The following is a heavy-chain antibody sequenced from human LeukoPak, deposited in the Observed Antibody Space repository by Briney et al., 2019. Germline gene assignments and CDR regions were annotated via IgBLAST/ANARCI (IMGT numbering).Heavy chain of an antibody. V-gene: IGHV4-59*12. CDR3: ARGSRITMIVVVFFYPTYFDY. D-gene: IGHD3-22*01. Sequence: SETLSLTCTVSGASISSYYWSWIRQPPGKGLEWIGYIYYTGSTSYNPSLKSRVTISVDTSKNQFSLKLSSVTAADTAVYYCARGSRITMIVVVFFYPTYFDYWGQGTLVTVSS. J-gene: IGHJ4*02. CDR1: GASISSYY. CDR2: IYYTGST.